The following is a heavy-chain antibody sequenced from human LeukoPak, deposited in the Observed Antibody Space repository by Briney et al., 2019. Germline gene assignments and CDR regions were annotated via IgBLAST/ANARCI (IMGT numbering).Heavy chain of an antibody. J-gene: IGHJ5*02. V-gene: IGHV4-34*01. CDR1: GGSFSGYY. CDR2: INLSGST. D-gene: IGHD3-22*01. CDR3: ARAARNYYDSRGGKWFDP. Sequence: SETLSLTCAVYGGSFSGYYWSWIRQPPGKGLEWIGEINLSGSTNYNPSLKSRVTISVDTSKNQFSLKLSSVTAADTAVYYCARAARNYYDSRGGKWFDPWGQGTLVTVS.